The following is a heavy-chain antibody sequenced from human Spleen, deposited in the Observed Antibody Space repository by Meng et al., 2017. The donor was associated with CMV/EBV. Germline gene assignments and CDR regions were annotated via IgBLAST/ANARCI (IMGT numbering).Heavy chain of an antibody. CDR2: IKTDGSGK. J-gene: IGHJ4*02. CDR1: GFTFSNHY. V-gene: IGHV3-7*01. Sequence: GESLKISCAASGFTFSNHYMGWVRQAPGKGLEWVATIKTDGSGKYYVDSVKGRFTVSRDNAKNSLYLQMESLRAEDTAVYYCAKDGGWHFDYWGQGSLVTVSS. CDR3: AKDGGWHFDY. D-gene: IGHD3-16*01.